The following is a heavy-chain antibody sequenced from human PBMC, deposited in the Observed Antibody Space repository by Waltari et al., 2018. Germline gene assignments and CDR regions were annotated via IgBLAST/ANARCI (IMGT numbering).Heavy chain of an antibody. D-gene: IGHD6-19*01. CDR3: ASGWQWLFDY. CDR2: ISGSGGST. CDR1: GFTFSSYA. J-gene: IGHJ4*02. Sequence: EVQLLESGGGLVQPGGSLRLSCAASGFTFSSYAMSWVRQAPGKGLEWVSAISGSGGSTYYADSVKGRFTISRDNAKNSLYLQMNSLRAEDTAVYYCASGWQWLFDYWGQGTLVTVSS. V-gene: IGHV3-23*01.